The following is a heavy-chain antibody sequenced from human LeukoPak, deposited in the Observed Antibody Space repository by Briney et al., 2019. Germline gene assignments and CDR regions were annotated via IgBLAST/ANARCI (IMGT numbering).Heavy chain of an antibody. CDR1: GFTFSSYW. CDR2: IKQDGSEK. CDR3: ARDHLVATVTTDAFDI. V-gene: IGHV3-7*01. J-gene: IGHJ3*02. Sequence: PGGSLRLSCAASGFTFSSYWMSWVRQAPGKGLEWVANIKQDGSEKYYVDSVKGRFTISRDNAKNSLYLQMNCLRAEDTAVYYCARDHLVATVTTDAFDIWGQGTMVTVSS. D-gene: IGHD4-17*01.